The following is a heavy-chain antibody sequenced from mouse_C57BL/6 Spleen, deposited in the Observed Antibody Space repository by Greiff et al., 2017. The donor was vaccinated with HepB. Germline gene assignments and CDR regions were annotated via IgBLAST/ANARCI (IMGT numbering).Heavy chain of an antibody. V-gene: IGHV14-4*01. CDR2: IDPENGDT. D-gene: IGHD3-2*02. CDR1: GFNIKDDY. J-gene: IGHJ2*01. Sequence: VQLQQSGAELVRPGASVKLSCTASGFNIKDDYMHWVKQRPEQGLEWIGWIDPENGDTEYASKFQGKATITADTSSNTAYLQLSSLTSEDTAVYYCTTPTAQAYWGQGTTRTVSS. CDR3: TTPTAQAY.